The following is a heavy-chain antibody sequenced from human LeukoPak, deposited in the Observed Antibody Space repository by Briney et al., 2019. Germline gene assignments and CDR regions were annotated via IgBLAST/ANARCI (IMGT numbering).Heavy chain of an antibody. V-gene: IGHV3-11*03. J-gene: IGHJ4*02. CDR3: ARSYGWLPGGM. CDR1: GFTVSDYY. CDR2: ISSTSSYT. Sequence: GGSLRLSCAASGFTVSDYYMSWIRQAPGKGLEWVSYISSTSSYTNYADSVKGRFTISRDNAKNSLHLQMNSLRAEDTAVYYCARSYGWLPGGMWGQGTLVTVSS. D-gene: IGHD5-12*01.